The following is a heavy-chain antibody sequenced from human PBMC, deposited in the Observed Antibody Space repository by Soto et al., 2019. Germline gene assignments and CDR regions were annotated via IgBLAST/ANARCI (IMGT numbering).Heavy chain of an antibody. CDR1: GFTFNSHW. CDR3: ARLLGYGWFDP. J-gene: IGHJ5*02. CDR2: INQDGSEK. D-gene: IGHD4-17*01. V-gene: IGHV3-7*01. Sequence: EVQLVESGGGLVQPGGSVRLSCAASGFTFNSHWLSWVRQAPGKGLECVASINQDGSEKYYVDSVKGRFTISRDNAKNSLYLQMNSLRAEDTAVYYCARLLGYGWFDPWGQGTLVTVSS.